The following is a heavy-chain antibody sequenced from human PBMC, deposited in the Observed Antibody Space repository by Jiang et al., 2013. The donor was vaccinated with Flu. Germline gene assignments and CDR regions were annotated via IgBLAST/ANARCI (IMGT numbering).Heavy chain of an antibody. CDR2: IYPGDSDT. D-gene: IGHD3-22*01. CDR3: ARHRDAYYYDSRGALDIDY. J-gene: IGHJ4*02. V-gene: IGHV5-51*01. Sequence: VQLVESGAEVKKPGESLKISCKGSGYSFTSYWIGWVRQMPGKGLEWMGIIYPGDSDTRYSPSFQGQVTISADKSISTAYLQWSSLKASDTAMYYCARHRDAYYYDSRGALDIDYWGQGTLVTVSS. CDR1: GYSFTSYW.